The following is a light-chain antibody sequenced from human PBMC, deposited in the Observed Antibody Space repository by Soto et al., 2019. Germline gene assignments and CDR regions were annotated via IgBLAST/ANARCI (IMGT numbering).Light chain of an antibody. CDR3: QQSYTSPRT. Sequence: DIQMTQSPPSLSASVGDRVTITCRARQTIGTYLNWYQKKPEKHPKLLTYDASTLQTGVPSRFSGSGSGAEFALTIDRLQPEDFAPDYCQQSYTSPRTFGDGPKLDSK. V-gene: IGKV1-39*01. CDR2: DAS. J-gene: IGKJ2*01. CDR1: QTIGTY.